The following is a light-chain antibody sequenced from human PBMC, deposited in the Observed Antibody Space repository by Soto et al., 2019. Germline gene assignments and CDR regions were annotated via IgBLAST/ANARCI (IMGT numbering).Light chain of an antibody. CDR1: SSNIGAGYD. CDR2: GNS. CDR3: QSSDSSRSGWV. J-gene: IGLJ3*02. V-gene: IGLV1-40*01. Sequence: QSVLTQPPSVSGAPGQRVTISCTGSSSNIGAGYDVHWYQQLPGTAPKLLIYGNSNRPSGVPDRFSGSKSGTSASLAITGLRAEDEADYYCQSSDSSRSGWVFGGGTKLPVL.